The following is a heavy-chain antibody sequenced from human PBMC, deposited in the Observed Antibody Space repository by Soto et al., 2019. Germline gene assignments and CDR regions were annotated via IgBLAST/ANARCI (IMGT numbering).Heavy chain of an antibody. CDR1: GYTFTSYG. CDR2: INPGNGNT. Sequence: ASVKVSCKASGYTFTSYGMNWVRQAPGRGLEWMGWINPGNGNTKYSQKFQGRVIIERDTSASTAYMELSSLRSEDTAVYYCARGGDRITIFGKSWFDPWGQGTLVTVSS. V-gene: IGHV1-3*01. CDR3: ARGGDRITIFGKSWFDP. D-gene: IGHD3-3*01. J-gene: IGHJ5*02.